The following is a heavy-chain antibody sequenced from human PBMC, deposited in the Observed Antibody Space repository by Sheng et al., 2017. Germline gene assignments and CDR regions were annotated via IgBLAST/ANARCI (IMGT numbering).Heavy chain of an antibody. Sequence: EVQLVESGGGLVQPGGSLKLSCAASGFIFSDFPIHWVRQASGKGLEWVGRIGGKADNYATAYAASMKGRFTISRDASKDTAYLQMISLRADDTAVYYCARKEWYFELWGQGTLVTVSS. CDR3: ARKEWYFEL. D-gene: IGHD3-9*01. CDR2: IGGKADNYAT. J-gene: IGHJ4*02. V-gene: IGHV3-73*02. CDR1: GFIFSDFP.